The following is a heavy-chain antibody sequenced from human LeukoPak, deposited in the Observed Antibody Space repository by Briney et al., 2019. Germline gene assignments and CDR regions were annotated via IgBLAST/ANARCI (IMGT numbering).Heavy chain of an antibody. V-gene: IGHV3-23*01. Sequence: GGSLRLSCAASGFTFSSYAMSWVRQAPGKGLEWVSAISGSGGSTYYADSVKGRFTISRDNSKNTLYLQMNSLRAEDTAVYYCAKVRAYCGGDCPSDFDYWGQGTLVTVSS. CDR3: AKVRAYCGGDCPSDFDY. CDR1: GFTFSSYA. CDR2: ISGSGGST. J-gene: IGHJ4*02. D-gene: IGHD2-21*02.